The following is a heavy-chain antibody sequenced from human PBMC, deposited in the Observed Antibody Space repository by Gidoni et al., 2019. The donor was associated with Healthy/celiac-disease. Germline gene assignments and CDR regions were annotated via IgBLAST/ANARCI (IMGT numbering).Heavy chain of an antibody. CDR3: ASSYYDFWSGHRERTGYYYYGMDV. Sequence: VAVIWYDGSNKYYADSVKGRFTISRDNSKNTLYLQMNSLRAEDTAVYYCASSYYDFWSGHRERTGYYYYGMDVWGQGTTVTVSS. J-gene: IGHJ6*02. CDR2: IWYDGSNK. D-gene: IGHD3-3*01. V-gene: IGHV3-33*01.